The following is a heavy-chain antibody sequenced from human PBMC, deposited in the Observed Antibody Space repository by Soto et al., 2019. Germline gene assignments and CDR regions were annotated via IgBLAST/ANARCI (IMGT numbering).Heavy chain of an antibody. CDR3: ASVADY. Sequence: QVHLVESGGGVVQPGRSLRLSCAASGFTLDTYGMEWVRQAPGKGLEWVAGISHDGRKTYHADSVRGRFTISRDLSKNTLYLQMNSLRVEDTAVYYCASVADYWGQGTLVTVSS. J-gene: IGHJ4*02. CDR1: GFTLDTYG. D-gene: IGHD2-21*01. V-gene: IGHV3-30*03. CDR2: ISHDGRKT.